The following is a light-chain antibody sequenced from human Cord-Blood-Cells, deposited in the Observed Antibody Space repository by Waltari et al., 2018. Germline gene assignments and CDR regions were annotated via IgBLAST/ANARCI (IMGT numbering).Light chain of an antibody. CDR1: SSNIGAGYD. J-gene: IGLJ1*01. V-gene: IGLV1-40*01. CDR2: GNS. CDR3: QLYDSSLRGYV. Sequence: QSVLTQPPSVSGAPGQRVTFPCTGSSSNIGAGYDVPWYPQLPVPAPKRLIYGNSNRPAGCPDRFPGSKSGTSDSRAITRLQAEDEAGYYCQLYDSSLRGYVFGPRTKVTVL.